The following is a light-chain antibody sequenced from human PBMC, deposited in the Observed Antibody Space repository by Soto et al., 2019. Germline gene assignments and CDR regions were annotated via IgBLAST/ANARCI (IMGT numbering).Light chain of an antibody. Sequence: QSVLTQPPSVSAAPGQKVTISCSGSSSNIGNNDVSWYQQLPGTAPKLLIYDNNKRPSGIPDRFSGSKSGTSATLGITGLQAGDETDYYSGTWDSSLSVVVFGGGTKLTVL. CDR1: SSNIGNND. CDR3: GTWDSSLSVVV. J-gene: IGLJ2*01. CDR2: DNN. V-gene: IGLV1-51*01.